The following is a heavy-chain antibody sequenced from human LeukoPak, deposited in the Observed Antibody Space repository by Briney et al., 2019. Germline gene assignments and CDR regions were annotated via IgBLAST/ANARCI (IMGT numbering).Heavy chain of an antibody. V-gene: IGHV3-23*01. CDR1: EFTFSSHA. J-gene: IGHJ4*02. Sequence: GGSLRLSCAASEFTFSSHAMSWVRQAPGKGLEWVSIISGSGGVTYYADSVKGRFTISRDNSKNTLYLQMNSLRAEDTAVYYCANWGGIAEGGYWGQGTLVTVSS. CDR3: ANWGGIAEGGY. D-gene: IGHD6-13*01. CDR2: ISGSGGVT.